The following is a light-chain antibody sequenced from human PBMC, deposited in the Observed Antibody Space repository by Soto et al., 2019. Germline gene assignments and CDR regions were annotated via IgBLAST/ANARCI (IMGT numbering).Light chain of an antibody. CDR2: EVT. Sequence: QSALTQPASVSGSPGQSITIYCAGTSTDVGRFNLVSWYRQYPGKAPRVLICEVTKRPSGVSDRVSGSKSGNTAYLTISGLQAEDEADYYCCSYAGSSVMVFGGGTKLTVL. V-gene: IGLV2-23*02. J-gene: IGLJ2*01. CDR1: STDVGRFNL. CDR3: CSYAGSSVMV.